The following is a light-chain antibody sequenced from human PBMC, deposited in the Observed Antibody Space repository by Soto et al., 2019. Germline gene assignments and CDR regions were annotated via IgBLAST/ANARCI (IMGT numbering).Light chain of an antibody. CDR3: QQYHNWPPA. Sequence: EIVMTRSPATLSVSPGERATLSCRASQSVSSNLAWYQQKPGQAPRLLIYGASTRATGIPARFSGSGSGTEFTLTISSLQSEDFAVYYCQQYHNWPPAFGGGTKVEIK. J-gene: IGKJ4*01. V-gene: IGKV3-15*01. CDR2: GAS. CDR1: QSVSSN.